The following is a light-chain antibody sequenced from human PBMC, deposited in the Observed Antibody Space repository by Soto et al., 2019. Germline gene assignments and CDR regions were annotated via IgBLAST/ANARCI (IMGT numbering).Light chain of an antibody. J-gene: IGKJ4*01. CDR2: GAS. V-gene: IGKV3-11*01. CDR3: QQRSNWPKLT. CDR1: QSVSSN. Sequence: EIVMTQSPATLSVSPGERATLSCRASQSVSSNLAWYQQKPGQAPRLLIYGASTRATGIPARFSGSGSGTDFTLTISSLEPEDFAVYYCQQRSNWPKLTFGGGTKVEIK.